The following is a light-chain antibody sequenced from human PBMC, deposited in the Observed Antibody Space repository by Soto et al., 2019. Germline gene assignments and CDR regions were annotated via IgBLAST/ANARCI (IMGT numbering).Light chain of an antibody. Sequence: QSALTQPASVSGSPGQSITISCNGTSSDVGSYNLVSWYQQHPGKAPKLMIYEVSKRPSGVSNRFSGSKSGNTASLTISGLQAEDEADYYCCSYAGSSPYVFGTGTKATV. CDR3: CSYAGSSPYV. V-gene: IGLV2-23*02. CDR1: SSDVGSYNL. J-gene: IGLJ1*01. CDR2: EVS.